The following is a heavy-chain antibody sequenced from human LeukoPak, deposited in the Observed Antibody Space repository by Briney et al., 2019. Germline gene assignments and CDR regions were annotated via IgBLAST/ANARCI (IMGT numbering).Heavy chain of an antibody. CDR2: IYYSGST. CDR3: ARHAALIRITMVRGVISGWFDP. V-gene: IGHV4-39*01. D-gene: IGHD3-10*01. CDR1: GGSISSSSYY. Sequence: SETLSLTCTVSGGSISSSSYYWGWIRQPPGKGLEWIGSIYYSGSTYYNPSLKSRVTISVDTSKNQFSLKLSSVTAADTAVYYCARHAALIRITMVRGVISGWFDPWGQGTLVTVSS. J-gene: IGHJ5*02.